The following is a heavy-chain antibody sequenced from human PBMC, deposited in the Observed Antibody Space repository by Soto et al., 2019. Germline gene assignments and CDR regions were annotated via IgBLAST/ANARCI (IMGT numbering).Heavy chain of an antibody. CDR2: IIPLLGIA. J-gene: IGHJ4*02. CDR1: GGTFSSYT. CDR3: ASVHYDIFM. Sequence: QVQLVQSGAEVKKPGSSVKVSCKASGGTFSSYTISWVRQAPGQGLEWMGRIIPLLGIANYAQKFQGRVTISADQSTSTAYMELSSLSSEDTAVYYCASVHYDIFMWGQGTLVTVSS. D-gene: IGHD3-9*01. V-gene: IGHV1-69*02.